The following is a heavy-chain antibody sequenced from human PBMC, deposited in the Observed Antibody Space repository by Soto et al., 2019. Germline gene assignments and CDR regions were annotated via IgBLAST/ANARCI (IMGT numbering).Heavy chain of an antibody. CDR1: GFTFSSYA. CDR2: ISGSGGST. CDR3: AKGGRKDYYDSSGYYRQPSPYRPIPDY. V-gene: IGHV3-23*01. D-gene: IGHD3-22*01. Sequence: GGSLRLSCAASGFTFSSYAMSWVRQAPGKGLEWVSAISGSGGSTYYADSVKGRFTISRDNSKNTLYLQMNSLRAEDTAVYYCAKGGRKDYYDSSGYYRQPSPYRPIPDYWGQGTLVTVSS. J-gene: IGHJ4*02.